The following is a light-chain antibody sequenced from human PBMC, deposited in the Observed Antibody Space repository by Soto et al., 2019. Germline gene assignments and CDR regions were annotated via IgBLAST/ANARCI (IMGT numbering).Light chain of an antibody. V-gene: IGKV3-20*01. CDR3: QQYDSFIFT. J-gene: IGKJ3*01. Sequence: EIVLTQSPGTLSLSPGERATLSCRASQSVTSSYLAWYQQKPGQAPRLLIYGVSRRATGIPDRFSGGGSGTDFTLTISRLEPEDFAVYYCQQYDSFIFTFGPGTKVDIK. CDR1: QSVTSSY. CDR2: GVS.